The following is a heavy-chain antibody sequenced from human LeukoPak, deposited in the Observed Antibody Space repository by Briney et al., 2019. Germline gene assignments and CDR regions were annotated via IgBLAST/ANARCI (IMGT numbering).Heavy chain of an antibody. D-gene: IGHD1-26*01. Sequence: PGGSLRLSCAASGFTFSTYWMDWVRQAPGKGLEWVANIKPDGSEKYFVDSVKGRFTISRDNAKNSLYLQMNSLRAEDTAVYYCLRSGGYWGQGTPATVSS. CDR1: GFTFSTYW. CDR3: LRSGGY. CDR2: IKPDGSEK. V-gene: IGHV3-7*01. J-gene: IGHJ4*02.